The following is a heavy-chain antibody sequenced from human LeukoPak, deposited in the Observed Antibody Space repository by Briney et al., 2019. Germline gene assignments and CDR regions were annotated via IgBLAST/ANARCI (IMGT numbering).Heavy chain of an antibody. CDR3: ARDGSPAGATSYFDY. V-gene: IGHV4-30-4*08. CDR1: GGSISSGDYY. J-gene: IGHJ4*02. Sequence: PSQTLSLTCTVSGGSISSGDYYWSWIRQPPGKGLEWIGYIYYSGSTYYNPSLKRRVTISVDTSKNQFSLKLSSVTAADTAVYYCARDGSPAGATSYFDYWGQGTLVTVSS. CDR2: IYYSGST. D-gene: IGHD1-26*01.